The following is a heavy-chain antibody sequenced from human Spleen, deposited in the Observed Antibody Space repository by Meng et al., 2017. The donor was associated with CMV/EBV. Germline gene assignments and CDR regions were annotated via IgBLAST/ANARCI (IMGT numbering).Heavy chain of an antibody. J-gene: IGHJ4*02. Sequence: GESLKISCEASGFTFSNYAMHWVRQAPGKGLEWVALISYDGSNEYYADSVKGRFTISRDNSKNTLYLQMNSLRAEDTAVYYCAKQQWYDYWGQGTLVTVSS. CDR3: AKQQWYDY. CDR2: ISYDGSNE. CDR1: GFTFSNYA. D-gene: IGHD6-19*01. V-gene: IGHV3-30*18.